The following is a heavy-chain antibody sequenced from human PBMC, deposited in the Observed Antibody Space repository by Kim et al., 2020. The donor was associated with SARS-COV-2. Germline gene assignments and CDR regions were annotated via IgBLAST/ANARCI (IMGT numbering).Heavy chain of an antibody. Sequence: GGSLRLSCAASGFTFSSYGMHWVRQAPGKGLEWVAVIWYDGSNKYYADSVKGRFTISRDNSKNTLYLQMNSLRAEDTAVYYCARKASGYYYDAFDIWGQGTMVTVSS. V-gene: IGHV3-33*01. CDR3: ARKASGYYYDAFDI. D-gene: IGHD3-22*01. CDR1: GFTFSSYG. J-gene: IGHJ3*02. CDR2: IWYDGSNK.